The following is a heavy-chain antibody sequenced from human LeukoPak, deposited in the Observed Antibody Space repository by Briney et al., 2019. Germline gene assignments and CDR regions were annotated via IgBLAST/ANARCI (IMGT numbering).Heavy chain of an antibody. CDR1: GGSFSGYY. CDR3: ARGIKPGLGEAPAY. CDR2: IIHSGST. V-gene: IGHV4-34*01. Sequence: SETLSLTCAVYGGSFSGYYWSWIRQPPKKGLEWIAEIIHSGSTNYNPSLKSRVTISLDTSKSQFSLKLSSVTAADTAVYYCARGIKPGLGEAPAYWGQGTLVTVSS. J-gene: IGHJ4*02. D-gene: IGHD3-10*01.